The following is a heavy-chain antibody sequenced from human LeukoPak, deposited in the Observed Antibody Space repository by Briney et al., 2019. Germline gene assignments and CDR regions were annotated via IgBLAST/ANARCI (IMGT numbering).Heavy chain of an antibody. CDR3: ASATYYDFWSGYHSHAFDI. Sequence: PSGTLSLTCAVSGGSISSSNWWSWVRQPPGKGLEWIGEIYHSGSTNYNPSLKSRVTISVDKSKNQFSLKLSSVTAADTAVYYCASATYYDFWSGYHSHAFDIWGQGTMVTASS. V-gene: IGHV4-4*02. D-gene: IGHD3-3*01. CDR2: IYHSGST. J-gene: IGHJ3*02. CDR1: GGSISSSNW.